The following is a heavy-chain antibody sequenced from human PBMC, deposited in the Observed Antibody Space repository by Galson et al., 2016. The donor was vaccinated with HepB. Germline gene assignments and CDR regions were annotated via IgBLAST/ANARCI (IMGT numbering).Heavy chain of an antibody. D-gene: IGHD4-17*01. V-gene: IGHV3-30*14. CDR1: GFTVTSTA. Sequence: SLRLSCAVSGFTVTSTAMHWVRQAPGKGPQWVAVMSYDGEKKFYADSVKGRFTISRDISKNTLYLQMNSLRAEDTAVYYCARDGWDYGDFLAYWGQGTLVTVSS. J-gene: IGHJ4*02. CDR2: MSYDGEKK. CDR3: ARDGWDYGDFLAY.